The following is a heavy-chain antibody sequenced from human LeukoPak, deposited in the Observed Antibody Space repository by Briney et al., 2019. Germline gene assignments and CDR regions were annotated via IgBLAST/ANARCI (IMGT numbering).Heavy chain of an antibody. CDR3: ASHPGDYDILTGFLNWFDP. Sequence: GGSLRLSCAASGFTFSSYGMHWVRQAPGKGLEWVSAISGSGGSTYYADSVKGRFTISRDNSENTLYLQMNSLRAEDTAVYYCASHPGDYDILTGFLNWFDPWGQGTLVTVSS. J-gene: IGHJ5*02. CDR2: ISGSGGST. V-gene: IGHV3-23*01. CDR1: GFTFSSYG. D-gene: IGHD3-9*01.